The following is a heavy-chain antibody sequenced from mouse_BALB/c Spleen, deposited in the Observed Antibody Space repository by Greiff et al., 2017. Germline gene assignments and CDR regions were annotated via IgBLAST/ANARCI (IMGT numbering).Heavy chain of an antibody. D-gene: IGHD3-1*01. CDR2: ISSGGSYT. Sequence: DVMLVESGGGLVKPGGSLKLSCAASGFTFSSYAMSWVRQSPEKRLEWVAEISSGGSYTYYPDTVTGRFTISRDNAKNTLYLEMSSLRSEDTAMYYCARKEAPSAWFAYWGQGTLVTVSA. CDR3: ARKEAPSAWFAY. J-gene: IGHJ3*01. V-gene: IGHV5-9-4*01. CDR1: GFTFSSYA.